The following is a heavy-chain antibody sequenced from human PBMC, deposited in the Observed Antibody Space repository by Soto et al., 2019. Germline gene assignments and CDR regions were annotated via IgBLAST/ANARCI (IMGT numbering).Heavy chain of an antibody. CDR2: IYSGGST. CDR1: GFTVSSNY. CDR3: ARSIAPLIDYYGMDV. J-gene: IGHJ6*02. Sequence: GGSLRLSCAASGFTVSSNYMSWVRQAPGKGLEWVSVIYSGGSTYYADSVKGRFTISRDNSKNTLYLQMNSLRAEDTAAYYCARSIAPLIDYYGMDVWGQGTTVTVSS. D-gene: IGHD6-6*01. V-gene: IGHV3-53*01.